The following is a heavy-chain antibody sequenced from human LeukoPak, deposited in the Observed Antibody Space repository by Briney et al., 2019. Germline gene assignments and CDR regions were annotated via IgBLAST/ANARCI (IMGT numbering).Heavy chain of an antibody. V-gene: IGHV4-34*01. J-gene: IGHJ4*02. Sequence: PSETLSLTCAVYGGSFSGYYWSWIRQPPGKGLEWIGEINHSGSTNYNPSLKSRVTISVDTSKNQFSLKLSSVTAADTAVYYCARLRPTTGFDYWGQGTLVTVSS. D-gene: IGHD4-17*01. CDR1: GGSFSGYY. CDR2: INHSGST. CDR3: ARLRPTTGFDY.